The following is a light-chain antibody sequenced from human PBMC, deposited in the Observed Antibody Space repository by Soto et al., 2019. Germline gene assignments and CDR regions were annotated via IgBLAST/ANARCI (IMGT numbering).Light chain of an antibody. CDR2: GAS. CDR3: QQYGSSLYT. J-gene: IGKJ2*01. CDR1: QSVSSSY. Sequence: EIVLTQSPGTLSLSPGERATLSCRASQSVSSSYLAWYQQKPGQAPRLLIYGASNRATGIPDRFSGSGSGTDFTLTISRLEPEDFAVYYCQQYGSSLYTFGQGTKMEFK. V-gene: IGKV3-20*01.